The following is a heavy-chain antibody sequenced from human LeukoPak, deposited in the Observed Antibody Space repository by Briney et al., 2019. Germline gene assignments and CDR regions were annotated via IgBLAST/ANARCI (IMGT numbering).Heavy chain of an antibody. CDR2: ISSSSSYI. J-gene: IGHJ5*02. Sequence: GGSLRLSCAASGFTFSSYSMNWVRQAPGKGLEWVSSISSSSSYIYYADSVKGRFTISRDNAKNSIFLQMNSLRVEDMATYYCVRDGGTDWYDPWGQGTLVSVSS. D-gene: IGHD3-16*01. V-gene: IGHV3-21*01. CDR1: GFTFSSYS. CDR3: VRDGGTDWYDP.